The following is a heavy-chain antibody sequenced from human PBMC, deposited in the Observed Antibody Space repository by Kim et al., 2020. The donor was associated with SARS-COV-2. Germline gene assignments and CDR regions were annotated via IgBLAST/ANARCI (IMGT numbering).Heavy chain of an antibody. J-gene: IGHJ4*02. Sequence: ADSGRGRFTISKDKAKNSLYLQMNSLRAEDTAIYYCARVYIITAAGTVDYWGQGTLVTVSS. CDR3: ARVYIITAAGTVDY. D-gene: IGHD6-13*01. V-gene: IGHV3-11*01.